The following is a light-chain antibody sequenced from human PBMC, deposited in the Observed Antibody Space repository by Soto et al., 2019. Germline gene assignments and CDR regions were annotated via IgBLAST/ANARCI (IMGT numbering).Light chain of an antibody. CDR1: SSDVGGYNY. J-gene: IGLJ3*02. CDR2: EVS. V-gene: IGLV2-14*01. Sequence: QSALTQPASVSGSPGQSITISCTGTSSDVGGYNYVSWYQQHPGKAPKVMIYEVSNRTSGVSNRFSGSKSGNTASLTISGLQADDEADYYCSSYTSSNRVFGGGTKLTVL. CDR3: SSYTSSNRV.